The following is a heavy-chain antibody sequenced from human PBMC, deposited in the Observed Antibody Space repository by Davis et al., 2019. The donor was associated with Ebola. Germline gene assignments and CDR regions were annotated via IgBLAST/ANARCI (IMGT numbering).Heavy chain of an antibody. V-gene: IGHV3-7*03. Sequence: GESLKISCAASGFTFSNYWMDWVRQAPGKGLEWVANINQDGSEKYYVDSVKGRFTISRDNAKNSLYLLLNSLRVEDTAVYYCARALDYWGQGTPVTVSS. CDR2: INQDGSEK. CDR1: GFTFSNYW. J-gene: IGHJ4*02. CDR3: ARALDY.